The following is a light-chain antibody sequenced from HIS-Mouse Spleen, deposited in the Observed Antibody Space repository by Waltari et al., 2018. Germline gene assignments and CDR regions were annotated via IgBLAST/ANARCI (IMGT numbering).Light chain of an antibody. Sequence: QSALTQPASVSGPPGQSITIPCSGTSSALRSSTLVPWYHQHPGKAPKLMIYEGSKRPSGVSNRFSGSKSGNTASLTISGLQAEDEADYYCCSYAGSSTWVFGGGTKLTVL. CDR1: SSALRSSTL. J-gene: IGLJ3*02. CDR2: EGS. V-gene: IGLV2-23*01. CDR3: CSYAGSSTWV.